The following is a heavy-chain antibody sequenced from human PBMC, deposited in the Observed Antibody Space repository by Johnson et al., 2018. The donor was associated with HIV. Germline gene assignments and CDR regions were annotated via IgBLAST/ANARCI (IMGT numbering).Heavy chain of an antibody. D-gene: IGHD3-22*01. Sequence: QVQLVESGGGVVQPGRSLRLSCAASRFTFSSYAMHWVRQAPGKGLAWVAVISYDGSNKSYAVSVKGRFTISRDNSKNTLYLQMHSLRAEDTAVYYCAKDRGGYYDSSGYGAFDIWGQGTMVTVSS. V-gene: IGHV3-30*01. CDR2: ISYDGSNK. CDR1: RFTFSSYA. CDR3: AKDRGGYYDSSGYGAFDI. J-gene: IGHJ3*02.